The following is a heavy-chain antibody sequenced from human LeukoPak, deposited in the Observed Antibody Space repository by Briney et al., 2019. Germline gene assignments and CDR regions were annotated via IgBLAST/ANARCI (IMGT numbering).Heavy chain of an antibody. CDR2: IYQSGST. J-gene: IGHJ3*02. CDR1: GYSISSGYY. CDR3: ARELVRSSSWHGGSAFDI. Sequence: SETLSLTCSVSGYSISSGYYWGWIRQPPGKGLEWIGSIYQSGSTYYNPSLKSRVTISVDTSKNQFSLKLSSVTAADTAVYYCARELVRSSSWHGGSAFDIWGQGTMVTVSS. V-gene: IGHV4-38-2*02. D-gene: IGHD6-13*01.